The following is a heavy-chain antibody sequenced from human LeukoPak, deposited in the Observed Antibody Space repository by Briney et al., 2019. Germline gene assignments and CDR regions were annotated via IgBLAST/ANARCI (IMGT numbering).Heavy chain of an antibody. J-gene: IGHJ4*02. D-gene: IGHD6-13*01. CDR2: IKYVGSEK. Sequence: GGSLRLSCAASGFTFSGSWMSWVRQAPGKGWEGGANIKYVGSEKYYVDSVKGRFTISRANAKKSLYLQMSSLRAEDTAVYYCARDIEAAGLFLDYWGQGTLVTVSS. CDR3: ARDIEAAGLFLDY. V-gene: IGHV3-7*01. CDR1: GFTFSGSW.